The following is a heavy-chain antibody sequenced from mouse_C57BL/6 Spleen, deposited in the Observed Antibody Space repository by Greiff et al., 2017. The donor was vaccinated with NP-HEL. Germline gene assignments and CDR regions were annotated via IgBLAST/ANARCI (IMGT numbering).Heavy chain of an antibody. V-gene: IGHV5-17*01. CDR3: ARQKDGYLAWFAY. Sequence: EVMLVESGGGLVKPGGSLKLSCAASGFTLSDYGMHWVRQAPEKGLEWVAYISSGSSTIYYADTVKGRFTISRDNAKNTLFLQMTSLRSEDTAMYYCARQKDGYLAWFAYWGQGTLVTVSA. D-gene: IGHD2-3*01. J-gene: IGHJ3*01. CDR2: ISSGSSTI. CDR1: GFTLSDYG.